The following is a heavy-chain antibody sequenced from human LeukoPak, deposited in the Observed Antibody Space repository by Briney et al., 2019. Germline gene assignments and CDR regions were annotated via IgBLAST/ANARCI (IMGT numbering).Heavy chain of an antibody. D-gene: IGHD3-22*01. Sequence: GSSVKVSCKASGGTFSSYAISWVRQAPGQGLEWMGRIIPFLDLANYSQKFQGRVTITADRSASTAYMELSSLKSEDTAVYYCARSPLLHEEYDSSGYYDHWGQGTLVTVSS. V-gene: IGHV1-69*04. CDR2: IIPFLDLA. CDR1: GGTFSSYA. CDR3: ARSPLLHEEYDSSGYYDH. J-gene: IGHJ4*02.